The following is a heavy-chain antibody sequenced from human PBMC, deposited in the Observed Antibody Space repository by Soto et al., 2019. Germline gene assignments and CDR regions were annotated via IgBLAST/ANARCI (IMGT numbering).Heavy chain of an antibody. D-gene: IGHD3-22*01. CDR1: GFTFSSYA. V-gene: IGHV3-23*01. CDR3: AKGDSSGYYYVRYFDY. Sequence: GGSLRLSCAASGFTFSSYAMSWVRQAPGKGLEWVSGISGSGGSTYYADSVNGRLTISRDNSKKTLYLQMNSLRAEDTAVYYCAKGDSSGYYYVRYFDYWGQGTLVTVSS. J-gene: IGHJ4*02. CDR2: ISGSGGST.